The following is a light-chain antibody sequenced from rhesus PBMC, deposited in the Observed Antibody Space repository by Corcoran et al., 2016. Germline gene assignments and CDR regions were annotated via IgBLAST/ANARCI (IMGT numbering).Light chain of an antibody. CDR2: DAS. Sequence: DIQLTQSPSSLSASVGDRVTITCRASQGISSYLAWYQQKSGKAPKLLIYDASKLQSGVPSRFSGSGSGTEFTLTISSLQPEDVATYFCQQGNSYPWTFGQGTKVEIK. V-gene: IGKV1-38*01. CDR1: QGISSY. CDR3: QQGNSYPWT. J-gene: IGKJ1*01.